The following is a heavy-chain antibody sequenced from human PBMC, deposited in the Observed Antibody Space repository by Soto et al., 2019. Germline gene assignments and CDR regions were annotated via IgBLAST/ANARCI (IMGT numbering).Heavy chain of an antibody. Sequence: QVQLQESGPGLVKPSETLSLTCTVSGGSISSYYWSWIRQPPGKGLEWIGYIYYSGSTNYNPCLKSRFTISVDTSKNQFSLKLSSVTAADTAVYYCARHKGAMVNFDYWGQGTLVTVSS. V-gene: IGHV4-59*08. CDR1: GGSISSYY. CDR2: IYYSGST. J-gene: IGHJ4*02. D-gene: IGHD5-18*01. CDR3: ARHKGAMVNFDY.